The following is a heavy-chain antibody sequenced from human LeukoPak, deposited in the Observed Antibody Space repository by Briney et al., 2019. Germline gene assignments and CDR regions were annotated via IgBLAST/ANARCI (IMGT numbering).Heavy chain of an antibody. J-gene: IGHJ4*02. Sequence: GGSLRLSCAASGFTFSSCGMHWVRQPPGKGLEWVSFITYDGSNKRYIDSVKGRFAISRDNSKNTLSLQMNNLRVEDTGVYYCAKDESVSSGSFDYWGQGTLVAVSS. CDR3: AKDESVSSGSFDY. CDR1: GFTFSSCG. CDR2: ITYDGSNK. V-gene: IGHV3-30*02. D-gene: IGHD3-22*01.